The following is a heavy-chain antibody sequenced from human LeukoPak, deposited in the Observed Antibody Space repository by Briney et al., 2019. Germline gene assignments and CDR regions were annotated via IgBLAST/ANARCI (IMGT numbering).Heavy chain of an antibody. D-gene: IGHD1-26*01. Sequence: PPGGSPRLSCAASGFTFSSYGIHWVRQAPGKGLEWVAVIWYDGSNKYYADSVKGRFTISRDNSKNTVYLQMNSLRAEDTAVYYCARKPDSGSYLAYWGQGTLVTVSS. CDR1: GFTFSSYG. CDR2: IWYDGSNK. J-gene: IGHJ4*02. CDR3: ARKPDSGSYLAY. V-gene: IGHV3-33*01.